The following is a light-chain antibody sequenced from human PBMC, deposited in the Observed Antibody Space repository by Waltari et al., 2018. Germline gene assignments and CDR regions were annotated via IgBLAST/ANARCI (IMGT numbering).Light chain of an antibody. J-gene: IGKJ2*01. V-gene: IGKV1-5*03. CDR2: KAS. CDR3: QQYDGYST. CDR1: PTVRLS. Sequence: DIQMTQSPSTLSASVGDRVNITCPASPTVRLSLAWLQQKPGKAPKLLIHKASILQGGVPARFSGSGSETEFTLTIDGLQPDDFATYYCQQYDGYSTFGQGTKL.